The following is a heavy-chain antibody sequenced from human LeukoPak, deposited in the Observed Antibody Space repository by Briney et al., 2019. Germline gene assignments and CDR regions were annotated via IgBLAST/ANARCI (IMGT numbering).Heavy chain of an antibody. Sequence: GGSLRLSCAASGFTFSSYWMHWVRQAPGKGLVWVSRINGDGSTTSYADSVKGRFTISRDNAKNTLYLQMNSLRAEDTAVYYCARHTRDDAFDIWGQGTMVTVSS. CDR3: ARHTRDDAFDI. CDR2: INGDGSTT. D-gene: IGHD2-2*01. V-gene: IGHV3-74*01. CDR1: GFTFSSYW. J-gene: IGHJ3*02.